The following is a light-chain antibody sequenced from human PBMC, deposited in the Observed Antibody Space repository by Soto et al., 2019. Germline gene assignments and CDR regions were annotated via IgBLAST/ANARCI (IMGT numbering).Light chain of an antibody. CDR1: QSVSSSY. CDR2: GAS. Sequence: EIVLTQSPVTLSLSPGERATLSCRASQSVSSSYLVWYQQKPGQAPGLLIYGASSRATGIPDRFSGSGSGTDFTLTISRLEPEDFAVYYCQQYGTSPPMYTFGQGTKLEIK. J-gene: IGKJ2*01. V-gene: IGKV3-20*01. CDR3: QQYGTSPPMYT.